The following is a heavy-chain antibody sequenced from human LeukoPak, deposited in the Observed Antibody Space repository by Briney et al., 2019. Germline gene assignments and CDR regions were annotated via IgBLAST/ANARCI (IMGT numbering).Heavy chain of an antibody. Sequence: LSLTCAVFYESFSGYYWSWIRQPPGKGLEWVANIKQDGSEKYYVNSVKGRFTISRDNAKNSLYLQMNSLRAEDTAIYYCAREDDWNYEDFWGQGTLVTVSS. CDR3: AREDDWNYEDF. V-gene: IGHV3-7*01. J-gene: IGHJ4*02. CDR1: YESFSGYY. D-gene: IGHD1-7*01. CDR2: IKQDGSEK.